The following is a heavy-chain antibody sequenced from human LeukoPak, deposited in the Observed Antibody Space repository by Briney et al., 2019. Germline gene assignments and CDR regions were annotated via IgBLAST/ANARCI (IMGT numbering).Heavy chain of an antibody. CDR3: AKDASYYDFWSGYSQSFFDY. V-gene: IGHV3-23*01. Sequence: GGSLRLSCAASGFTFSSYDMSWVRQAPGRGLEWVSSISGGGDTIYYADSVKGRFTISRDNSQNTLYLQMNSLRAEDTAVYDCAKDASYYDFWSGYSQSFFDYWGQGTLVTASS. CDR2: ISGGGDTI. D-gene: IGHD3-3*01. CDR1: GFTFSSYD. J-gene: IGHJ4*02.